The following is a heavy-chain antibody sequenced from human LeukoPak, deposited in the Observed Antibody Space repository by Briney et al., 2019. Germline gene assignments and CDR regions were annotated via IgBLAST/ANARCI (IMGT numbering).Heavy chain of an antibody. D-gene: IGHD1-14*01. CDR1: GYTFDNFY. Sequence: ASVKVSCKASGYTFDNFYIHWVRQAPGQGPEWMGWINGNDGSTKYAQRFQGRVIMTRVTAISTVYMDLSGLRPDDTAIYYCARDEGSTYNQLDYWGQGTLVIVSS. V-gene: IGHV1-2*02. CDR2: INGNDGST. CDR3: ARDEGSTYNQLDY. J-gene: IGHJ4*02.